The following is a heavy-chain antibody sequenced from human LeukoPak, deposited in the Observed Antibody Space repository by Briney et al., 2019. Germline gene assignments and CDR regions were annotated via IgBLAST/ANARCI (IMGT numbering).Heavy chain of an antibody. CDR2: IRSKAYGGTT. J-gene: IGHJ4*02. D-gene: IGHD3-22*01. V-gene: IGHV3-49*04. CDR1: GFTFGGYA. CDR3: TTLMYYFDTGGKLNYFDF. Sequence: GRSLRLSCTTSGFTFGGYALSWVRQAPGKGLEWVGFIRSKAYGGTTDYAAPVKGRFTISRDDSKNTLYLQMNSLKAEDTAVYYCTTLMYYFDTGGKLNYFDFWGQGSLVTVSS.